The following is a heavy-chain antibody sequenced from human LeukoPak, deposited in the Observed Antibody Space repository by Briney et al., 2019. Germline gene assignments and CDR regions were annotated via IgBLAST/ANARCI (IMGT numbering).Heavy chain of an antibody. D-gene: IGHD3-9*01. CDR1: GGSISSSSYY. CDR2: IYYSGST. J-gene: IGHJ5*02. V-gene: IGHV4-39*01. Sequence: PSETLSLTCTVSGGSISSSSYYWGWIRQPPGKGLEWIGSIYYSGSTYYNPSLKSRVTISVDTSKNPFSLKLSSVTAADTAVYYCARHEVDILTGYYLNWFDPWGQGTLVTVSS. CDR3: ARHEVDILTGYYLNWFDP.